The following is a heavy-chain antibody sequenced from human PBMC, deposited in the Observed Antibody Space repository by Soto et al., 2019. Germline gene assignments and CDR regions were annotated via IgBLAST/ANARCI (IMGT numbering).Heavy chain of an antibody. CDR3: ARERIVVVVAATPGRFFDY. V-gene: IGHV3-33*01. J-gene: IGHJ4*02. D-gene: IGHD2-15*01. CDR2: IWYDGSNK. Sequence: PRGSLRLSCAASGFTFSSYGIHFCRHAACKWLEWVAVIWYDGSNKYYADSVKGRFTISRDNSKNTLYLQMNSLRAEDTAVYYCARERIVVVVAATPGRFFDYWGQGTLVTVSS. CDR1: GFTFSSYG.